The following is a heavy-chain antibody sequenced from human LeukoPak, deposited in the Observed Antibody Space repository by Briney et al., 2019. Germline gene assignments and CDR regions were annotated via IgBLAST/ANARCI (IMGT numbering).Heavy chain of an antibody. V-gene: IGHV4-39*07. J-gene: IGHJ4*02. Sequence: SETLSLTCTVSGGSISSDRYYWGWIRQPPGKGLEWIANVYHKGSTYYNPSLKSRVTISVDTSKNQFSLRLSSVTAADTAVYYCVRDWPHSAYSHEFDYWGQGTLVTVSS. CDR2: VYHKGST. CDR3: VRDWPHSAYSHEFDY. D-gene: IGHD2-15*01. CDR1: GGSISSDRYY.